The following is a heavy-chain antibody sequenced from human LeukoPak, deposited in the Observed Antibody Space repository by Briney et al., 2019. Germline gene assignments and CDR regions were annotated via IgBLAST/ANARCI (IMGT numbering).Heavy chain of an antibody. J-gene: IGHJ4*02. V-gene: IGHV3-21*01. CDR2: ISSSSSYI. Sequence: GGSLRLSCAVSGFTFSSYSMNWVRQAPGKGLEWVSSISSSSSYIYYADSVKGRFTISRDNAKNSLYLQMNSLRAEDTAVYYCARSDTYSSSWPFDYWGQGTLVTVSS. CDR3: ARSDTYSSSWPFDY. CDR1: GFTFSSYS. D-gene: IGHD6-13*01.